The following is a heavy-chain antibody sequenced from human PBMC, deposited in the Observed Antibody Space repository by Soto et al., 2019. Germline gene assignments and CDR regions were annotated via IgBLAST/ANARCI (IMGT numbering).Heavy chain of an antibody. CDR3: ARVSGSWYFDP. V-gene: IGHV4-30-2*01. CDR1: GGSISSGGYS. CDR2: IYHSGST. J-gene: IGHJ5*02. D-gene: IGHD6-13*01. Sequence: PSETLSLTCAGSGGSISSGGYSWSWIRQPPGKGLEWIGYIYHSGSTYYNPSLKSRVTISVDRSKNQFSLKLSSVTAADTAVYYCARVSGSWYFDPWGQGTLVTVSS.